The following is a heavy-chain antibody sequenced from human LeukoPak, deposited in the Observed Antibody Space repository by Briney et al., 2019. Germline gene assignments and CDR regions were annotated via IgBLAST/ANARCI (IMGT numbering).Heavy chain of an antibody. Sequence: SETLSLTCTVSGGSISSSSYYWGRIRQPPGKGLEWIGSIYYSGNTYYNPSLKSRVTISLGTSKNHFSLNLTSVTAADTALYYCARSPLDIREVQGYFPYWSQGTLVTVSS. J-gene: IGHJ4*02. CDR2: IYYSGNT. D-gene: IGHD3-10*01. CDR3: ARSPLDIREVQGYFPY. V-gene: IGHV4-39*02. CDR1: GGSISSSSYY.